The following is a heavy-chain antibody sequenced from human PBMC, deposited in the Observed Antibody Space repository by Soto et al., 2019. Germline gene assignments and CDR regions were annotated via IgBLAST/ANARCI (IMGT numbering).Heavy chain of an antibody. J-gene: IGHJ4*02. V-gene: IGHV3-21*01. CDR3: ASHPRDSRGDWYYFDY. CDR1: GFTFSSHS. Sequence: EVQLVASGGGLVKPGGSLGLSCAASGFTFSSHSMNWVRQAPGKGLEWVSSISSSSTYIYYADSVKGRFTICRDNAKNSLYLQMNSLRAEDTAVYYCASHPRDSRGDWYYFDYWGQGTLVTVSS. CDR2: ISSSSTYI. D-gene: IGHD3-22*01.